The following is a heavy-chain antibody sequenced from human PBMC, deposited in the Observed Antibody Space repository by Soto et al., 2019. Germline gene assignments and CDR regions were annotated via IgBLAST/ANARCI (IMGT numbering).Heavy chain of an antibody. Sequence: SETLSLTCAVYGGSFSGYYWSWIRQPPGKGLEWIGEINHSGSTNCNPSLKSRVTISVDTSKNQFSLKLSSVTAADTAVYYCARAPQITIFGVVITYYYGMDVWGQGTTVTVSS. J-gene: IGHJ6*02. V-gene: IGHV4-34*01. CDR2: INHSGST. CDR3: ARAPQITIFGVVITYYYGMDV. CDR1: GGSFSGYY. D-gene: IGHD3-3*01.